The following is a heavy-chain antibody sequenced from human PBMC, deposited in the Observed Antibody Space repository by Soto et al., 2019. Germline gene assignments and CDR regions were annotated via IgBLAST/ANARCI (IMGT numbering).Heavy chain of an antibody. J-gene: IGHJ4*02. D-gene: IGHD5-18*01. Sequence: LRLSCAASGFTFSSYAMHWVRQAPGKGLEWVAVISYDGSNKYYADSVKGRFTISRDNSKNTLYLQMNSLRAEDTAVYYCARVRGYSYGNFFDYWGQGTLVTVSS. CDR3: ARVRGYSYGNFFDY. CDR2: ISYDGSNK. V-gene: IGHV3-30-3*01. CDR1: GFTFSSYA.